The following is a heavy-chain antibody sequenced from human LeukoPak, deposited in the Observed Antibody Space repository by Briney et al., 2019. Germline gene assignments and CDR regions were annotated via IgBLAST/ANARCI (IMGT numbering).Heavy chain of an antibody. CDR1: GGSISSGDYY. Sequence: SETLSLTCTVSGGSISSGDYYWSWIRQPPGKGLEWIGYIYYSGSTYYNPSLKSRVTISVDTSKNQFSLKLSSVTAADTAVYYCARDTAFWSGYYSDYWGQGTLVTVSS. CDR3: ARDTAFWSGYYSDY. CDR2: IYYSGST. V-gene: IGHV4-30-4*08. J-gene: IGHJ4*02. D-gene: IGHD3-3*01.